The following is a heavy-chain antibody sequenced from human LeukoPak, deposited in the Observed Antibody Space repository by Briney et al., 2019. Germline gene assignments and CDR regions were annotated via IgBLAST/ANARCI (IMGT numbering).Heavy chain of an antibody. CDR2: FYYTGIT. CDR3: ARGPVVVVAATHYFDS. Sequence: SETLSLTCSVSGVSISGRSYYWGWIRQPPGKGLEWIGSFYYTGITYFNPSLKGRVTVSVDTSRKHFSLKLTSVTAADTAVYYCARGPVVVVAATHYFDSWGQGTLVTVSS. CDR1: GVSISGRSYY. J-gene: IGHJ4*02. D-gene: IGHD2-15*01. V-gene: IGHV4-39*07.